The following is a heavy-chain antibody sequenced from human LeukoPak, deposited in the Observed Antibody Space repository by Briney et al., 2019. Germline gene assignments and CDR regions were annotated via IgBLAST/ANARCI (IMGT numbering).Heavy chain of an antibody. J-gene: IGHJ4*02. CDR3: AKCRTASCYSSVDS. CDR2: ISANSGST. D-gene: IGHD2-15*01. CDR1: GFTFTSFA. V-gene: IGHV3-23*01. Sequence: GGSLRFSCAASGFTFTSFAMSWVRQAPGKGLEWLSVISANSGSTYYAASVQGRFTISRDNSKNTLYLEMNSLRAEDAALYYCAKCRTASCYSSVDSWGQGILVTVSS.